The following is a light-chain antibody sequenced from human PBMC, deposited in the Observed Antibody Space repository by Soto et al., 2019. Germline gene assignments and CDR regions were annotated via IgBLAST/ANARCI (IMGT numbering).Light chain of an antibody. V-gene: IGKV3-20*01. Sequence: EIVLTQSPGTLSLSPGERATLSCRASQSISSIYLAWYQQKPGQAPRLLIYGASNRATGIPDRFSGSGSGTDFSLTISRLEPEDFAVYYCQQYGASPMYTFGQGTKLEIK. CDR1: QSISSIY. CDR3: QQYGASPMYT. CDR2: GAS. J-gene: IGKJ2*01.